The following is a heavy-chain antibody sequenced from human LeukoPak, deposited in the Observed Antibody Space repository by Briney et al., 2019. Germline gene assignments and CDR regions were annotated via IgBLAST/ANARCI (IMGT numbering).Heavy chain of an antibody. V-gene: IGHV1-69*04. CDR1: GGTFSSYA. J-gene: IGHJ4*02. D-gene: IGHD5-18*01. CDR2: IIPILGIA. Sequence: ASVKVSCKASGGTFSSYAISWVRQAPGQGLEWMGRIIPILGIANYAQKFQGRVTITADRSTSTAYMELSSLRSEDTAVYYCASVDTAMVLDYWGQGTLVTVSS. CDR3: ASVDTAMVLDY.